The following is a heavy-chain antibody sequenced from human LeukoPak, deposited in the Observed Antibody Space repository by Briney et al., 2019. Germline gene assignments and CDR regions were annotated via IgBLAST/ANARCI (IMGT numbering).Heavy chain of an antibody. J-gene: IGHJ6*02. V-gene: IGHV3-66*01. CDR3: AREMYSSSWYDYYGMDV. CDR2: IYSGGST. D-gene: IGHD6-13*01. Sequence: GGSLRLSCAASGFTVSSNYMSWVRQAPGNGLEWVSVIYSGGSTYYADSVKGRFTISRDNSKNTLYLQMNSLRAEDTAVYYCAREMYSSSWYDYYGMDVWGQGTTVTVSS. CDR1: GFTVSSNY.